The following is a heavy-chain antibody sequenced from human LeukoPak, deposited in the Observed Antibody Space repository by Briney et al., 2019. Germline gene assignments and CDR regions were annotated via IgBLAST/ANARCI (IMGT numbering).Heavy chain of an antibody. CDR2: ISYDGSNK. CDR3: ARDVGGDYALALDY. J-gene: IGHJ4*02. CDR1: GFTFSSYA. D-gene: IGHD4-17*01. Sequence: GGSLRLSCAASGFTFSSYAMHWARQAPGKGLEWVAVISYDGSNKYYADSVKGRFTISRDNSKNTLYLQMNSLRAEDTAVYYCARDVGGDYALALDYWGQGTLVTVSS. V-gene: IGHV3-30*04.